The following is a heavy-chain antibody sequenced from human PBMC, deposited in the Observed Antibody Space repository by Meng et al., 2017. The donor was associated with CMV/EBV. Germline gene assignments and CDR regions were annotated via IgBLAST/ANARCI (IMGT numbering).Heavy chain of an antibody. J-gene: IGHJ4*02. Sequence: QVELQEWGAGLLKPSETLSLTCAVYGGSFGGYYWSWIRQPPGKGLEWIGEINHSGSTNYNPSLKSRVTISVDTSKNQFSLKLSSVTAADTAVYYCARVWDSGWDYWGQGTLVTVSS. CDR2: INHSGST. D-gene: IGHD3-22*01. V-gene: IGHV4-34*01. CDR1: GGSFGGYY. CDR3: ARVWDSGWDY.